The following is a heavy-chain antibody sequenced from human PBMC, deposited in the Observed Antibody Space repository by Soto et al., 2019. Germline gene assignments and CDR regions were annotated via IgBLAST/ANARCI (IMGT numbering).Heavy chain of an antibody. V-gene: IGHV1-2*04. J-gene: IGHJ6*02. CDR2: IKPNSGGT. D-gene: IGHD2-15*01. CDR3: ARDNCSGGSCYSDARMDD. Sequence: ASVKVSCKASGYTFTGYYIHWVRQAPGQGLEWMGWIKPNSGGTSYAQKFQGWDTTTMNTSISTAYMELSRLISDDTAVYYCARDNCSGGSCYSDARMDDWGQGTTVTVSS. CDR1: GYTFTGYY.